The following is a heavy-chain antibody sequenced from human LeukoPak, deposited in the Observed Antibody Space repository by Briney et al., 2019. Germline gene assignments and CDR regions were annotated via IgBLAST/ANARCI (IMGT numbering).Heavy chain of an antibody. Sequence: SGTLSLTCTVSGGSFSSYYWSWIRQPPGKGLEWIGYIYYSGSTNYNPSLKSRVTISVDTSKNQFSLKLSSVTAADTAVYYCARLVVVPAAIGRGGPYYYYYYGMDVWGQGTTVTVSS. CDR3: ARLVVVPAAIGRGGPYYYYYYGMDV. CDR2: IYYSGST. D-gene: IGHD2-2*02. CDR1: GGSFSSYY. V-gene: IGHV4-59*08. J-gene: IGHJ6*02.